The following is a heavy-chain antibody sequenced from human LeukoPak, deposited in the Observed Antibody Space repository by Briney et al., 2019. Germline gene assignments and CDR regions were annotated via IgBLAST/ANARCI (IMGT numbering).Heavy chain of an antibody. CDR3: ARVDGVATISRYYSYYMDV. Sequence: ASVKVSCKASGYTFTGYYMHWVRQAPGQGLEWMGWINPNSGGTNYAHKFQGRVTMTTDTSTSTAYMELRSLRSDDTAVYYCARVDGVATISRYYSYYMDVWGKGTTVTISS. J-gene: IGHJ6*03. CDR1: GYTFTGYY. CDR2: INPNSGGT. V-gene: IGHV1-2*07. D-gene: IGHD5-12*01.